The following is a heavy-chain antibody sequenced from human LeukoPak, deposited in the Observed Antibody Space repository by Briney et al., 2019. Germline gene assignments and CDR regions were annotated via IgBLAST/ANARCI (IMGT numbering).Heavy chain of an antibody. V-gene: IGHV4-34*01. Sequence: SETLSLTCAVYGGSFSGYYWSWIRQPPGKGLEWIGEINHSGSTNYNPSLKSRVTISVDTSKNQFSLKLSSVTAADTAVYYCARSEGYTFGFAPYYYYYYMDVWGKGTTVTISS. CDR1: GGSFSGYY. D-gene: IGHD5-18*01. J-gene: IGHJ6*03. CDR2: INHSGST. CDR3: ARSEGYTFGFAPYYYYYYMDV.